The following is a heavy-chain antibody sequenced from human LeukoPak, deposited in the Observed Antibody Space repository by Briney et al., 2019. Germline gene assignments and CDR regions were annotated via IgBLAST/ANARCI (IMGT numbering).Heavy chain of an antibody. CDR3: AKKTRDGYNPFDY. V-gene: IGHV3-23*01. J-gene: IGHJ4*02. CDR2: ISNSGESP. Sequence: GSLRLSCAASGFTFSRYAMSWVRPAPGKGLEWVCGISNSGESPYYANSVEGRFTISRDNSKNTLYLEINSLRAEDTAVYYCAKKTRDGYNPFDYLSQGTLVTVSS. CDR1: GFTFSRYA. D-gene: IGHD5-24*01.